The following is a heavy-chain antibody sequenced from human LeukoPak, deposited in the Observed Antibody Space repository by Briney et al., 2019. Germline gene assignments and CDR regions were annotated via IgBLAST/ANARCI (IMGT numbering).Heavy chain of an antibody. CDR1: GYTFTGYY. CDR3: ARGGLDV. J-gene: IGHJ6*02. V-gene: IGHV1-2*06. CDR2: INPNNGDA. Sequence: ASVKVSCKASGYTFTGYYIHWVRQAPGQGLERMGQINPNNGDAVYAQKFQGRVAMTWDTSINTAYMELSRLRSDDTAVYYCARGGLDVWGQGTTVTVSS.